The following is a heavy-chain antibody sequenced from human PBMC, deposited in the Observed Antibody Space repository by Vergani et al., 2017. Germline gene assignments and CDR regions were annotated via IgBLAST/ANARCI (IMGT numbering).Heavy chain of an antibody. J-gene: IGHJ4*02. V-gene: IGHV4-39*01. CDR3: AGYTNPSRLDY. CDR1: GGSISSSSHY. CDR2: IYYSGST. Sequence: QLQLQESGPGLVKPSETLSLTCTVSGGSISSSSHYWGWIRQPPGKGLEWIGSIYYSGSTYYNPSLKSRVTISVDTSKNKFSLKLSSVTAADTAVYYCAGYTNPSRLDYWGQGTLVTVSS.